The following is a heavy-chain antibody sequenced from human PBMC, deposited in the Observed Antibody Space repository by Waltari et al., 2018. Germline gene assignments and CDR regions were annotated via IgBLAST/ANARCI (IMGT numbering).Heavy chain of an antibody. D-gene: IGHD3-22*01. CDR2: IYYSGST. CDR1: GGSFSSSY. Sequence: QVQLQGSGPGLVKPSETLSLTCPVSGGSFSSSYWSWIRHPPGKGLEWIGYIYYSGSTNYNPSRKSRVTISVDTSKNQFSLKLSSVTAADTAVYYCARVAPDDSSGYYYGVREWGQGTTVTVSS. V-gene: IGHV4-59*01. CDR3: ARVAPDDSSGYYYGVRE. J-gene: IGHJ6*02.